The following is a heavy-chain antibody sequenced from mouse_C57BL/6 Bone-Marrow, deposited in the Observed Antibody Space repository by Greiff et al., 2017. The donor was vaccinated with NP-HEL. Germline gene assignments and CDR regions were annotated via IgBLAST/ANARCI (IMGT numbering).Heavy chain of an antibody. Sequence: QVQLKESGAELVKPGASVKLSCKASGYTFTSYWMHWVKQRPGQGLEWIGMIHPNSGSTNYNEKFKSKATLTVDKSSSTAYMQLSSLTSEDSAVYYCARERPTTRGTWFAYWGQGTLVTVSA. CDR3: ARERPTTRGTWFAY. V-gene: IGHV1-64*01. J-gene: IGHJ3*01. CDR1: GYTFTSYW. CDR2: IHPNSGST. D-gene: IGHD1-1*01.